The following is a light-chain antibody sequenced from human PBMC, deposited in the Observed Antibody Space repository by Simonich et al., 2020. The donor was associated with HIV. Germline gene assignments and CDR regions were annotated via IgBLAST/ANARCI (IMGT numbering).Light chain of an antibody. V-gene: IGKV3-15*01. J-gene: IGKJ1*01. Sequence: EIVMTQSPATLSVSPGERATLSRRASQSVSSNLAWYQQTPGQAPRLLIYRASTRATGIPARFSGSGSATEFTLTISSLQSADFAVYYCQQDNNWPPWTFGQGTKVEIK. CDR1: QSVSSN. CDR2: RAS. CDR3: QQDNNWPPWT.